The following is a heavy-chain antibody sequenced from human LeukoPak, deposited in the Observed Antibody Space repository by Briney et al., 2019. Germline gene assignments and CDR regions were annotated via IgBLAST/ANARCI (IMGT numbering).Heavy chain of an antibody. CDR3: ARDLSEKYSSDY. CDR2: ISHDGSNN. D-gene: IGHD2/OR15-2a*01. V-gene: IGHV3-30*03. CDR1: GFTFSSYG. J-gene: IGHJ4*02. Sequence: PGGSLRLSCAASGFTFSSYGMHWVRQAPGKGLEWVALISHDGSNNYYADSVKGRFTISRDNFKNTLYLEMTSLRAEDTAVYYCARDLSEKYSSDYWGQGTLVTVSS.